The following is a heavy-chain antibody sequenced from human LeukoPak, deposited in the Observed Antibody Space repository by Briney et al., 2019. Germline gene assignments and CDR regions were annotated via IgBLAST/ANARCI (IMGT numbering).Heavy chain of an antibody. CDR2: IIPIFGTA. Sequence: VASVKVSCKASGGTFSSYAISWVRQAPGQGLEWVGGIIPIFGTANYTQKFQGRVTITADESTSTAYMELSSLRSEDTAVYYCARGSDTSSSYYGMDVWGQGTTVTVSS. V-gene: IGHV1-69*13. D-gene: IGHD2-2*01. CDR1: GGTFSSYA. J-gene: IGHJ6*02. CDR3: ARGSDTSSSYYGMDV.